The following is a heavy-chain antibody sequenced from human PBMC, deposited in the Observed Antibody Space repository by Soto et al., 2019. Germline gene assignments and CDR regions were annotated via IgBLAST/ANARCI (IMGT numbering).Heavy chain of an antibody. V-gene: IGHV4-30-4*01. CDR3: ARDFKRYRSPPGPLEY. D-gene: IGHD6-13*01. Sequence: SETLSLTCTVSGDSISSGDYYWSWIRQPPGKGLEWIGCIYYSGNTYYNPSLKRRFSISVDTSKNQFSLQLSSATVADTAVYYCARDFKRYRSPPGPLEYWCLGILVTVS. CDR1: GDSISSGDYY. J-gene: IGHJ4*02. CDR2: IYYSGNT.